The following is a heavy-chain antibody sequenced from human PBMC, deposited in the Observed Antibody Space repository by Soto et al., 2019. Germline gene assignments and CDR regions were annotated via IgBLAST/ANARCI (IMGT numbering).Heavy chain of an antibody. D-gene: IGHD3-22*01. CDR3: ATNPAPGWLQPLHFDY. J-gene: IGHJ4*02. V-gene: IGHV3-23*01. CDR2: ISGSGGST. CDR1: GFTFSSYA. Sequence: GGSLRLSCAASGFTFSSYAMSWVRQAPGKGLEWVSAISGSGGSTYYADSVKGRFTISRDNSKNTLYLQMNSLRAEDTAVYYCATNPAPGWLQPLHFDYWGQGTLVTVSS.